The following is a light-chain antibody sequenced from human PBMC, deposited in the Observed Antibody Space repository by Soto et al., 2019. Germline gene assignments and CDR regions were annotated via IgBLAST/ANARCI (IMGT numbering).Light chain of an antibody. CDR1: QSVSSY. CDR3: QQRSSWPLT. Sequence: EIVLTQSPATLSLSPGERATLSCRASQSVSSYLAWLQQKPGQAPRLLIYDASNRATGIPARFSGSGSGTDFTLTISSLEPEDFAVYYCQQRSSWPLTFGQGTRLEIK. V-gene: IGKV3-11*01. J-gene: IGKJ5*01. CDR2: DAS.